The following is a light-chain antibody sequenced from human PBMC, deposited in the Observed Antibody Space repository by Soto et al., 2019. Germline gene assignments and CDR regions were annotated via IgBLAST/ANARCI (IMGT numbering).Light chain of an antibody. CDR3: CSYTSSSTGV. Sequence: QSALTQPASVSGSPGQSITISCTGTSSDVGDYNYVSWYQHHPGKAPKLMIYEVSNRPSGVSNRFSGSKSDNTASLTISGLQAEDEADYYCCSYTSSSTGVFGEGTKLTVL. CDR2: EVS. V-gene: IGLV2-14*01. CDR1: SSDVGDYNY. J-gene: IGLJ3*02.